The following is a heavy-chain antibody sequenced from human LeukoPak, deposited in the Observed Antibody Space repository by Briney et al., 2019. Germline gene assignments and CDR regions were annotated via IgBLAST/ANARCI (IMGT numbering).Heavy chain of an antibody. Sequence: ASVKVSCKASGYTFTSYDINWVRQATGQGLEWMGWMNPNSGNTGYAQKFQGRVTITRNTSISTAYMELSSLRSEDTAVYYCARGLGVVAATTEAPDAFDIWAQGTMVTVSS. J-gene: IGHJ3*02. CDR3: ARGLGVVAATTEAPDAFDI. V-gene: IGHV1-8*03. CDR1: GYTFTSYD. CDR2: MNPNSGNT. D-gene: IGHD2-15*01.